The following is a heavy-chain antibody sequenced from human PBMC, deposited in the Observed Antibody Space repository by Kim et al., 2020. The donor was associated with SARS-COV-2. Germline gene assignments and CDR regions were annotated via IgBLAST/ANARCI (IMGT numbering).Heavy chain of an antibody. CDR2: ISYDGSNK. V-gene: IGHV3-30*18. J-gene: IGHJ4*02. Sequence: GGSLRLSCAASGFTFSSYGMHWVRQAPGKGLEWVAVISYDGSNKYYADSVKGRFTISRDNSKNTLYLQMNSLRAEDTAVYYCAKEERYYDSSGYIVAAPDYWGQGTLVTVSS. CDR1: GFTFSSYG. D-gene: IGHD3-22*01. CDR3: AKEERYYDSSGYIVAAPDY.